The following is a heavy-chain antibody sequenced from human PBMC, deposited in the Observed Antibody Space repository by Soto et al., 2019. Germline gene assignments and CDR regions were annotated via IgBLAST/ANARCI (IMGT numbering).Heavy chain of an antibody. V-gene: IGHV3-20*04. D-gene: IGHD2-2*01. Sequence: EVQLVESGGGVVRPGGSLRLSCATSGFTFDDYGMSWVRQVPGKGLEWVSGVNWNAAGIGYADSVKGRFTISRDNAKNSLYLPMNSLRAEDTALYYCARRPSRYCSSTTCYASEYWGQGTLVTVSS. CDR2: VNWNAAGI. CDR3: ARRPSRYCSSTTCYASEY. CDR1: GFTFDDYG. J-gene: IGHJ4*02.